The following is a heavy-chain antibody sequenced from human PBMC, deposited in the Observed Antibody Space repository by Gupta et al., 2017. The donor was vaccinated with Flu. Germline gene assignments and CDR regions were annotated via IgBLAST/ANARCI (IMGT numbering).Heavy chain of an antibody. CDR3: SRAGIYCGSTSCYVGWFDP. V-gene: IGHV3-49*02. D-gene: IGHD2-2*01. Sequence: VRQAPGKGLEWVGFVRSKAYGGTADYAASGNGRFTISRDDSKSIAYLQMNSLKTEDTAVYYCSRAGIYCGSTSCYVGWFDPWGQGTLVTVSS. CDR2: VRSKAYGGTA. J-gene: IGHJ5*02.